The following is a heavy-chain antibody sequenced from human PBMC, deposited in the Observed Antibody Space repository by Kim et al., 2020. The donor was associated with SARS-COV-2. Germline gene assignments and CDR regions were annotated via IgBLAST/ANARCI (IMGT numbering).Heavy chain of an antibody. J-gene: IGHJ3*02. CDR2: INSDGSST. V-gene: IGHV3-74*01. D-gene: IGHD6-13*01. Sequence: GGSLRLSCAASGFTFSTFWMHWVRQTPGKGLVWVSRINSDGSSTSYADSVKGRFTISRDNAKNLVCLQMNSLRAEDTALYYCASAVAGTRHAFDIWGQGT. CDR3: ASAVAGTRHAFDI. CDR1: GFTFSTFW.